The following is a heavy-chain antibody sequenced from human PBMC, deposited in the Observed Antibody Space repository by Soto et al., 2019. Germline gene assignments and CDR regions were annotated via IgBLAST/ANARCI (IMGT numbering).Heavy chain of an antibody. D-gene: IGHD2-8*02. Sequence: GGSLRLSCVASGFTFSSDWMHWVRQGAGKGLVWVSRINMDGSVTNYADSVKGRFTISRDNAKNTVYLQMNSLRVEDTAVYYCARGPRGVYGNDYWGQGALVTVSS. CDR1: GFTFSSDW. V-gene: IGHV3-74*01. CDR2: INMDGSVT. CDR3: ARGPRGVYGNDY. J-gene: IGHJ4*02.